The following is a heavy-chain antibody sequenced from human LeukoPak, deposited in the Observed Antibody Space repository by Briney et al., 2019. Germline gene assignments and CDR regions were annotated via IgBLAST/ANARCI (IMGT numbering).Heavy chain of an antibody. J-gene: IGHJ4*02. CDR2: INPSGGGT. D-gene: IGHD2-21*02. CDR1: GYTFTSYY. Sequence: ASVKVSCKASGYTFTSYYMHWVRQAPGQGLEWMGIINPSGGGTSYAQKFQGRVTMTRDMSTSTVYMELSSLRSEDTAVYYCARNKCGGDCYDYFDYWGQGTLVTVSS. V-gene: IGHV1-46*01. CDR3: ARNKCGGDCYDYFDY.